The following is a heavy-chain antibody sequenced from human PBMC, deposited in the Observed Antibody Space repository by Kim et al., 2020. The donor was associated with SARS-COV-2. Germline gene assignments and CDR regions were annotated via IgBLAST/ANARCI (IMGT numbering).Heavy chain of an antibody. J-gene: IGHJ3*02. CDR2: IYHTGST. V-gene: IGHV4-4*02. Sequence: SETLSLTCTVSGGSISNNIWWSWVRQPPGRGLEWIGEIYHTGSTTYNPSLKSRVTMSVDKSKNQFSLKLSSVTAADTAVYYCARDTYSNIWGQGTMVTVSS. D-gene: IGHD6-13*01. CDR1: GGSISNNIW. CDR3: ARDTYSNI.